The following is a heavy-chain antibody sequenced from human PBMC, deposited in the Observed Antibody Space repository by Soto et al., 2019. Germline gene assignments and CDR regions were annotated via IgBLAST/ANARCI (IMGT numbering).Heavy chain of an antibody. J-gene: IGHJ4*02. Sequence: SETLSLTCAVSGGSISSSYWWNWVRQTPRGGLEWIGKIYHGGTTNYNPSLKNRVTISVDKSKNQFSLKLTSVTAADTAVYYCVSSLNYDFWRDGGRHFYFDYWGQGTLVTVSS. CDR3: VSSLNYDFWRDGGRHFYFDY. D-gene: IGHD3-3*01. V-gene: IGHV4-4*02. CDR2: IYHGGTT. CDR1: GGSISSSYW.